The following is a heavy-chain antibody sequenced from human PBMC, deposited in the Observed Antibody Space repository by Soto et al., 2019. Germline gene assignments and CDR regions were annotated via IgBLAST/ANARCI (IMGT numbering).Heavy chain of an antibody. J-gene: IGHJ4*02. CDR2: INPNSGGT. D-gene: IGHD6-13*01. V-gene: IGHV1-2*04. CDR1: GYTFTGYY. CDR3: ASSSGSSYPFDY. Sequence: ASVKVSCKASGYTFTGYYMHWVRQAPGQGLEWMGWINPNSGGTNYAQKFQGWATMTRDTSISTAYMELSRLRSDDTAVYYCASSSGSSYPFDYWGQGTLVTVSS.